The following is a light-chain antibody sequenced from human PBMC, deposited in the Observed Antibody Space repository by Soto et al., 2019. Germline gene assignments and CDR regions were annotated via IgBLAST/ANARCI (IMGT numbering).Light chain of an antibody. J-gene: IGKJ4*01. CDR2: GAS. V-gene: IGKV3-15*01. Sequence: EIVMTQSPATLSVSPGERATLSCRASQSVSSNLAWYQQKPGQAPRLLIYGASTRATGIPARFSGSGSGTEFTLTINSLQSEDFALYYCQQYDAWPLSFGGGTKVDIK. CDR3: QQYDAWPLS. CDR1: QSVSSN.